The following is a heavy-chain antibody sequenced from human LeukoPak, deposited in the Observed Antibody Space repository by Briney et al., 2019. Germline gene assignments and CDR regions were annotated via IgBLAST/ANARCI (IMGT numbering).Heavy chain of an antibody. J-gene: IGHJ4*02. Sequence: GGSLRLSCAASGFTFRSNAMHWVRQAPGKGLEWVTFIQYDGNEKYYADSVKGRFTISRDNSKSTLYLQMNSLRVEDTALYYCAGERDRRGYFDYWGQGTLVTVSS. CDR3: AGERDRRGYFDY. CDR2: IQYDGNEK. D-gene: IGHD2-15*01. V-gene: IGHV3-30*02. CDR1: GFTFRSNA.